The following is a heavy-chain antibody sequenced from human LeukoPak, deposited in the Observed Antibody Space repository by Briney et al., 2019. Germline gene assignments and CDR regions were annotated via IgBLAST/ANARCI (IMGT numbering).Heavy chain of an antibody. D-gene: IGHD5-18*01. J-gene: IGHJ4*02. CDR3: VKSYDKGYFDY. V-gene: IGHV3-64D*06. CDR2: ISSNGGST. CDR1: GFTFSSYA. Sequence: GGSLSLSCSASGFTFSSYAMHWVRQAPGKGLEYVSAISSNGGSTYYADSVKGRFTISRDNSKNTLYLQMSSLRAEDTAVYYCVKSYDKGYFDYWGQGTLVTVSS.